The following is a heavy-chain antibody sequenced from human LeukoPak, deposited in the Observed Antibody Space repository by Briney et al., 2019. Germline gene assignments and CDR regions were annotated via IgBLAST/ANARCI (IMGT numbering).Heavy chain of an antibody. CDR2: IYTSGST. Sequence: SETLSLTCTVSGGSISSSSYYWGWIRQPPGKGLEWIGSIYTSGSTNYNPSLKSRVTISVDTSKNQFSLKLSSVTAADTAVYYCARDSGTPFDPWGQGTLVTVSS. J-gene: IGHJ5*02. CDR1: GGSISSSSYY. V-gene: IGHV4-39*07. D-gene: IGHD1-26*01. CDR3: ARDSGTPFDP.